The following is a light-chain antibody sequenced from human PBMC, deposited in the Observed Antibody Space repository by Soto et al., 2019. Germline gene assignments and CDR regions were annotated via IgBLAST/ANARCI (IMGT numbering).Light chain of an antibody. Sequence: DIQMTQSPSTLSASVGDRVTITCRASQSISSWLAWYQQKPGKAPKLLIYDASSLESGVPSRFSGSGSGTEFTLTISSLQPDDFATYYRQQYNSYSWTSGQGTKLHIK. CDR1: QSISSW. J-gene: IGKJ1*01. V-gene: IGKV1-5*01. CDR3: QQYNSYSWT. CDR2: DAS.